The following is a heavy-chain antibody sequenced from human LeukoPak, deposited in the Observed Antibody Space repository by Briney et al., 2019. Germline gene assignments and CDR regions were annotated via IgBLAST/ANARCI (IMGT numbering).Heavy chain of an antibody. J-gene: IGHJ5*02. D-gene: IGHD6-13*01. CDR1: GGSFSGYY. CDR3: ARDGALAAAWPYWFDP. V-gene: IGHV4-34*01. Sequence: SETLSLTCAVHGGSFSGYYWSWIRQPPGKGLEWIGEINHSGSTNYNPSLKSRVTISVDTSKNQFSLKLSSVTAADTAVYYCARDGALAAAWPYWFDPWGQGTLVTVSS. CDR2: INHSGST.